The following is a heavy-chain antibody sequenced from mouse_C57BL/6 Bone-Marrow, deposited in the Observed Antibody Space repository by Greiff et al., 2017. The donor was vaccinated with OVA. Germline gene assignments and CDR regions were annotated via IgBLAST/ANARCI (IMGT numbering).Heavy chain of an antibody. D-gene: IGHD2-3*01. Sequence: QVQLQQPGAELVRPGTSVKLSCKASGYTFTSYWMHWVKQRPGQGLEWIGVIDPSESYTNYNQKFKGKATLTVDTSSSTAYMQLSSLTSEDSAVYYCARGDGYYLYWYFDVWGTGTTVTVSS. CDR3: ARGDGYYLYWYFDV. CDR2: IDPSESYT. V-gene: IGHV1-59*01. CDR1: GYTFTSYW. J-gene: IGHJ1*03.